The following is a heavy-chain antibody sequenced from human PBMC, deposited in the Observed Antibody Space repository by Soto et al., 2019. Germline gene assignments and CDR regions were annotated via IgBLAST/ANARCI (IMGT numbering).Heavy chain of an antibody. J-gene: IGHJ4*02. CDR1: GGSISSYY. D-gene: IGHD3-9*01. V-gene: IGHV4-59*01. CDR2: IYYSGST. CDR3: VGGDLRYFDWLSNLDY. Sequence: SETLSLTCTVSGGSISSYYWSWIRQPPGKGLEWIGYIYYSGSTNYNPSLKSRVTISVDTSKNQFSLKLSSVTAADTAVYYCVGGDLRYFDWLSNLDYWGQGTLVTVS.